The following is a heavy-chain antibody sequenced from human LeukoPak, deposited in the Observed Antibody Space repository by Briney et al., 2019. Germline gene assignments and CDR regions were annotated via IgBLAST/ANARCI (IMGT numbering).Heavy chain of an antibody. J-gene: IGHJ4*02. Sequence: GGSLRLSCAASGFTVSSNYMSWVRQAPGKGLEWVSVIYSGGSTYYADCVKGRFTISRDNSKNTLYLQMNSLRAEDTAVYYCARGPEIWGSYRYPGPFDYWGQGTLVTVSS. CDR2: IYSGGST. CDR1: GFTVSSNY. V-gene: IGHV3-53*01. CDR3: ARGPEIWGSYRYPGPFDY. D-gene: IGHD3-16*02.